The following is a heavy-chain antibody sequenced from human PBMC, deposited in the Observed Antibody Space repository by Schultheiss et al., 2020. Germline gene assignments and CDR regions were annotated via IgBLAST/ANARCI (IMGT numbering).Heavy chain of an antibody. CDR1: GFTVSSNY. D-gene: IGHD3-10*01. CDR2: VSSCSSYV. Sequence: GGSLRLSCAASGFTVSSNYMSWIRQAPGKGLEWVSFVSSCSSYVYWSDSLKGRITFSRDNAKNSLYLQMNSLKTEDTAVYYCTTDQGVIMPNWFDPWGQGTLVTVSS. J-gene: IGHJ5*02. CDR3: TTDQGVIMPNWFDP. V-gene: IGHV3-21*03.